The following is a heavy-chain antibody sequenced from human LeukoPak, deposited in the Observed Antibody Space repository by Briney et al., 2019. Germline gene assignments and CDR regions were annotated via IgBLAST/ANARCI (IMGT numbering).Heavy chain of an antibody. V-gene: IGHV1-2*02. D-gene: IGHD2-2*01. CDR1: GYTFTDYY. CDR2: INPNDGDT. J-gene: IGHJ4*02. CDR3: ARASFLYCSSSTCLFDY. Sequence: ASVTVSCKASGYTFTDYYMHWVRQAPGQGFEWMGWINPNDGDTNYAQKFQGRVTMTRDTSISTAHMEVSRLRSDDTAVYYCARASFLYCSSSTCLFDYWGQGTLVTVSS.